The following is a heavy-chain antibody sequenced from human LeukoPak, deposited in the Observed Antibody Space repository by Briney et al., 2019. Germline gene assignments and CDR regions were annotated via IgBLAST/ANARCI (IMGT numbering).Heavy chain of an antibody. J-gene: IGHJ1*01. CDR1: GGSFSGYY. CDR2: INHSGST. Sequence: SETLSLTCAVYGGSFSGYYWSWIRQPPGKGLEWIGEINHSGSTNYNPSLQSRVTISVDTSKNQFSLKLRSMTAADTAMYFCARGCSGGSCHEYFQHWGQGTLVTVSS. V-gene: IGHV4-34*01. CDR3: ARGCSGGSCHEYFQH. D-gene: IGHD2-15*01.